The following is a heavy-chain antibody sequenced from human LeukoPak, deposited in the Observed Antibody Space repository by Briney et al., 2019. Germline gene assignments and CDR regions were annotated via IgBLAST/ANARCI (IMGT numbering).Heavy chain of an antibody. CDR2: IYTSGST. J-gene: IGHJ3*02. V-gene: IGHV4-61*02. Sequence: PSQTLSLTCTVSGGSISSGSYYWSWIRQPAGKGLEWIGRIYTSGSTNYNPSLKSRVTMSVDTSKNQFSLKLSSVTAADTAVYYCARVSDTYQAFDIWGQGTMVTVSS. CDR1: GGSISSGSYY. CDR3: ARVSDTYQAFDI.